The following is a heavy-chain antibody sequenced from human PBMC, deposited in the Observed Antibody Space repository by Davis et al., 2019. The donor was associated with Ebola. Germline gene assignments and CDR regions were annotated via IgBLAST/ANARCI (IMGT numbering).Heavy chain of an antibody. Sequence: AASVKVSCKASGYTFTNYDINWVRQASGQGLEWMAWMDPNSGDTGYAQKFQGRVTVTRDASISTAYMELSSLTSDDTAVYYCARGQEAMIVVVISYYYYGMDVWGKGTTVTVSS. CDR3: ARGQEAMIVVVISYYYYGMDV. CDR2: MDPNSGDT. V-gene: IGHV1-8*01. D-gene: IGHD3-22*01. J-gene: IGHJ6*04. CDR1: GYTFTNYD.